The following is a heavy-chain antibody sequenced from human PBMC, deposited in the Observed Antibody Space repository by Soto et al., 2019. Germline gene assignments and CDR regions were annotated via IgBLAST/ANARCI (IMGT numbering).Heavy chain of an antibody. CDR2: IYYSAST. CDR3: ARASITMVRGVIIKEDNWFDP. Sequence: SETLSLTCTVSGGSISSYYWSWIRQPPGKGLEWIGYIYYSASTNYSPSLKSRVTISVDTSKNQFSLKLSSVTAADTAVYYCARASITMVRGVIIKEDNWFDPWGQGTLVTVS. CDR1: GGSISSYY. V-gene: IGHV4-59*12. J-gene: IGHJ5*02. D-gene: IGHD3-10*01.